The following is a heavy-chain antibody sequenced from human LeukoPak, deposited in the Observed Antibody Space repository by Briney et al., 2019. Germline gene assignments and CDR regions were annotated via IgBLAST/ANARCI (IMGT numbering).Heavy chain of an antibody. CDR1: GFTFSGSA. CDR3: TRHMITKGVWGLMDTAMASP. CDR2: IRSKANSYAT. V-gene: IGHV3-73*01. Sequence: PGGSLRLSCAASGFTFSGSAMHWVRQASGKGLEWVGRIRSKANSYATAYAASVKGRFTISRDDSKNTAYLQMNSLKTEDTAVYYCTRHMITKGVWGLMDTAMASPWGQGTLVTVSS. J-gene: IGHJ5*02. D-gene: IGHD5-18*01.